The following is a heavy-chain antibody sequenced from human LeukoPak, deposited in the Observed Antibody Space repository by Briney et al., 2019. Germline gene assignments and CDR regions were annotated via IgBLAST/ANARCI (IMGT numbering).Heavy chain of an antibody. CDR1: GFTFSSYS. D-gene: IGHD5-18*01. J-gene: IGHJ4*02. V-gene: IGHV3-21*01. CDR2: ISSSSSYI. Sequence: KSGGSLRLSCAASGFTFSSYSMNCVRQAPGKGLEWVSSISSSSSYIYYADSVKGRFTISRDNAKNSLYLQMNSLRAEDTAVYYCARGPRYSSLNRVDYWGQGTLVTVSS. CDR3: ARGPRYSSLNRVDY.